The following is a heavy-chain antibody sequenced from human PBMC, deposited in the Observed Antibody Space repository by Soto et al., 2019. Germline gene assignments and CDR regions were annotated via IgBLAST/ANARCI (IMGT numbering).Heavy chain of an antibody. J-gene: IGHJ5*02. CDR2: IWYDGSNK. D-gene: IGHD4-4*01. V-gene: IGHV3-33*01. CDR3: ARQGSNDVWFDP. CDR1: GFTFSSYG. Sequence: GGSLRLSCAASGFTFSSYGMHWVRQAPGKGLEWVAVIWYDGSNKYYADSVKGRFTISRDNSKNTLYLQMNSLRAEDTAVHYCARQGSNDVWFDPWGQGTLVTVSS.